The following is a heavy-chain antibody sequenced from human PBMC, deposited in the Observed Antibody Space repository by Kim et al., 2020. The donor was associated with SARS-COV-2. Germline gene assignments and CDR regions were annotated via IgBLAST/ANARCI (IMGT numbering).Heavy chain of an antibody. Sequence: GGSLRLSCAASGFTFSSYGMHWVRQAPGKGLEWVAVISYDGSNKYYADSVKGRFTISRDNSKNTLYLQMNSLRAEDTAVYYCAKDLRPNGIAARPVPCDYWGQGTLVTVSS. V-gene: IGHV3-30*18. CDR3: AKDLRPNGIAARPVPCDY. CDR2: ISYDGSNK. J-gene: IGHJ4*02. D-gene: IGHD6-6*01. CDR1: GFTFSSYG.